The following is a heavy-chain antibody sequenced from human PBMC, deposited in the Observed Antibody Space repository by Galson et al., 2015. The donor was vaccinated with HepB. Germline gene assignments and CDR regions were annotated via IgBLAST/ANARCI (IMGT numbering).Heavy chain of an antibody. Sequence: SVKVSCKASGYTFTSYDINWVRQATGQGLEWMGRINPNSGGANYAQKFQGRVTMTRDTSISTAYMELSRLRSDDTAVYYCARDQIRRYSYGWDYYYYGMDVWGQGTTVTVSS. V-gene: IGHV1-2*06. CDR3: ARDQIRRYSYGWDYYYYGMDV. D-gene: IGHD5-18*01. CDR2: INPNSGGA. CDR1: GYTFTSYD. J-gene: IGHJ6*02.